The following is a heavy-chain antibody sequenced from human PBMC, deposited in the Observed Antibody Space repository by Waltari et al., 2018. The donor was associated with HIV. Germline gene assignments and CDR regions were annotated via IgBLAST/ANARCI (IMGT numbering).Heavy chain of an antibody. D-gene: IGHD3-10*01. V-gene: IGHV3-49*04. CDR1: GFPFGDYV. J-gene: IGHJ4*02. CDR2: IRSKAYGATT. CDR3: TRGRNLDAYFDY. Sequence: EVQLVASGGGLVQPGRSLRLPCTASGFPFGDYVVNWVRQAPGKGLQWVAFIRSKAYGATTEYAASVKGRFTLSRDDSKSIAYLQMDSLKTEDTAVYFCTRGRNLDAYFDYWGQGTLVAVSS.